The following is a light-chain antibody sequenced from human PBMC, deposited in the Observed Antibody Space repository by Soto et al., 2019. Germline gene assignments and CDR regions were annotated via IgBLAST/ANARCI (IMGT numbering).Light chain of an antibody. Sequence: DIQMTQSPSTLSASVGDRVIITCRASQSISSWLAWYQQKPGKAPNLLIYKASALKSGVPSRFSGSGSGTEFTLNLSSLQPDDFATYYRQQYENDSWTFGQGTKVEIK. V-gene: IGKV1-5*03. CDR3: QQYENDSWT. J-gene: IGKJ1*01. CDR2: KAS. CDR1: QSISSW.